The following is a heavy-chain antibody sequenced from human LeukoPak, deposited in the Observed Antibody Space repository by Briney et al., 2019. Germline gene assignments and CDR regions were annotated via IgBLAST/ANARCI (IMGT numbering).Heavy chain of an antibody. Sequence: GGSLRLSCAASGFTFSSFEMHWVPQPPGKGLEWVAVVSHDGSNQYYADSVRRRFTISRDNSKNTVYLQMNSLRTEDTAIYYCARRYYYDNSGYYYAVDYWGQGTLVTVSS. V-gene: IGHV3-30-3*01. CDR2: VSHDGSNQ. J-gene: IGHJ4*02. D-gene: IGHD3-22*01. CDR1: GFTFSSFE. CDR3: ARRYYYDNSGYYYAVDY.